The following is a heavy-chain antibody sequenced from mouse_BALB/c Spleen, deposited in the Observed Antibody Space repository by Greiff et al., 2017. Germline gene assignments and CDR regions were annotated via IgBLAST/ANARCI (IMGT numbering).Heavy chain of an antibody. J-gene: IGHJ2*01. CDR3: AGGGFDY. Sequence: QVQLKESGAELARPGASVKLSCKASGYTFTSYWMQWVKQRPGQGLEWIGAIYPGDGDTRYTQKFKGKATLTADKSSSTAYMQLSSVASEDSAVYYCAGGGFDYWGQGTTLTVSS. CDR2: IYPGDGDT. CDR1: GYTFTSYW. V-gene: IGHV1-87*01.